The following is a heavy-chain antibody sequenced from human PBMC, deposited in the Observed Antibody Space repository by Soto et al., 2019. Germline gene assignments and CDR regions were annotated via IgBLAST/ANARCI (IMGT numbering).Heavy chain of an antibody. D-gene: IGHD3-10*01. CDR2: ISRDGTNK. J-gene: IGHJ4*02. CDR3: ARSRSGAVTDSFDF. CDR1: GFTFSGYA. V-gene: IGHV3-30*04. Sequence: GGSLRLSCAASGFTFSGYAIHWVRQAPGKGLEWVAVISRDGTNKYYVDSVKGRFTTSRDNSRNTLYLQMNSLRHEDAAVYYCARSRSGAVTDSFDFWGQGTLVTVSS.